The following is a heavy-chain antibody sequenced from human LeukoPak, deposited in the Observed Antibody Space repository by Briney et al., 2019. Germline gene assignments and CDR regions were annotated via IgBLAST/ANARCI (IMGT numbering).Heavy chain of an antibody. CDR3: AKGLVGATDDFDH. CDR2: ISSSSSYI. CDR1: GFTFSSYS. D-gene: IGHD1-26*01. V-gene: IGHV3-21*04. Sequence: GGSLRLSCAASGFTFSSYSMNWVRQAPGKGLEWVSSISSSSSYIYYADSVKGRFTISRDNAKNSLYLQMNSLRAEDMAVYYCAKGLVGATDDFDHWGQGTLVTVSS. J-gene: IGHJ4*02.